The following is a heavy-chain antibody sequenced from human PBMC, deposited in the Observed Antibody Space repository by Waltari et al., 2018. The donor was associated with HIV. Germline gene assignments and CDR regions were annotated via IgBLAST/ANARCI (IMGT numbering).Heavy chain of an antibody. D-gene: IGHD4-17*01. J-gene: IGHJ6*02. CDR2: IYYSGST. V-gene: IGHV4-59*01. CDR3: ARVDYGPNPYGMDV. Sequence: QVQLQESGPGLVKPSETLSLTCTVSGGPISSYYWSWIRQPPGKGLEWIGYIYYSGSTNYIPSLKRRVTISVDTAKNQFSLKLGGVTAADTAVYYGARVDYGPNPYGMDVWGQGTTVTVSS. CDR1: GGPISSYY.